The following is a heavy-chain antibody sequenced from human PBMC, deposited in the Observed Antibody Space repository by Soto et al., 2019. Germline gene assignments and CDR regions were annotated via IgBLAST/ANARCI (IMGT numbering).Heavy chain of an antibody. D-gene: IGHD3-22*01. CDR1: GFTFSSYS. CDR3: AKSPGMYYYDSSGYYHYDY. CDR2: ISGSGVST. Sequence: GGSLRLSCAASGFTFSSYSMNWVRQAPGKGLEWVSYISGSGVSTYYADSVKGRFTISRDNSKNTLYLQMNSLRAGDTAVYYCAKSPGMYYYDSSGYYHYDYWGQGTLVTVSS. J-gene: IGHJ4*02. V-gene: IGHV3-23*01.